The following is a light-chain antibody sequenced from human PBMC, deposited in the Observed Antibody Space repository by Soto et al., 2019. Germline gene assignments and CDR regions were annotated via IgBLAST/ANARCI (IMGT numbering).Light chain of an antibody. CDR3: QQYNSYPLT. CDR2: KAS. V-gene: IGKV1-5*03. Sequence: DIQMTQSPSTLSASVGDRVTITCRASQSISSWLAWYQQKPGKAPNLLIYKASSLDSGVPSRCSGSGSGTAFPLTISRLQPDDFATYYCQQYNSYPLTFGGGTKVEIK. J-gene: IGKJ4*01. CDR1: QSISSW.